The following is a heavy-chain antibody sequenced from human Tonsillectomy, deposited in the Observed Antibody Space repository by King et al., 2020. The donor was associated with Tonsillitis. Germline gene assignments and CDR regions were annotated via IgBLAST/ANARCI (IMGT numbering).Heavy chain of an antibody. CDR3: AKGLGGVHVPTLNFDH. CDR1: GFTFSDFA. Sequence: VQLVESGGGLVQPGGSLRLSCVASGFTFSDFAMSWVRQAPGKGLEWVSGISGSGSTTKFGESVKGRYSISRDNSRNTVHLQMVSLRPEYTATYYCAKGLGGVHVPTLNFDHWGQGTLVTVSS. J-gene: IGHJ4*02. V-gene: IGHV3-23*04. D-gene: IGHD3-16*01. CDR2: ISGSGSTT.